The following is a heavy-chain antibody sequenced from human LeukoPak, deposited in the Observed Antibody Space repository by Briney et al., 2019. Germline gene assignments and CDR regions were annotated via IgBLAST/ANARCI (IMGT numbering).Heavy chain of an antibody. CDR2: IYSGGKT. V-gene: IGHV3-53*01. CDR1: GFTVSNNY. J-gene: IGHJ4*02. CDR3: ARGNRVDY. Sequence: GGSLRLSCAASGFTVSNNYMSWLRQAPGKGLEWVSLIYSGGKTYYADSVKGRFIISRDNSKNTLYLQMNSLRAEDTAVYYCARGNRVDYWGQGTLVTVSS.